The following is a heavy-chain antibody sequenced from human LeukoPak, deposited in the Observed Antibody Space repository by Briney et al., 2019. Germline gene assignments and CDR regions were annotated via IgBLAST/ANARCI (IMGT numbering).Heavy chain of an antibody. J-gene: IGHJ3*02. Sequence: GGSLRLSCAASGFTFSSYTMSWVRQAPGKGLEWVSAISGSGGSTYYADSVKGRFTISRDNSKNTLYLQMNSLRAEDTAVYYCAKAGLRAYYYDSSGYYGAFDIWGQGTMVTVSS. CDR2: ISGSGGST. D-gene: IGHD3-22*01. CDR3: AKAGLRAYYYDSSGYYGAFDI. V-gene: IGHV3-23*01. CDR1: GFTFSSYT.